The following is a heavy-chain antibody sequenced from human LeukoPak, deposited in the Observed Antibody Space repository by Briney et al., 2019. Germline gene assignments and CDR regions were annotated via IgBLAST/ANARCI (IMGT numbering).Heavy chain of an antibody. CDR3: ARAVQYPHTFDI. V-gene: IGHV4-59*01. CDR2: IYYSGST. J-gene: IGHJ3*02. Sequence: SETLSLTCAVYGGSFSGYYWSWIRQPPGKGLEWIGYIYYSGSTNYNPSLKSRVTISVDTSKTQFSLKLGSVTAADTAVYYCARAVQYPHTFDIWGQGTIVTVSS. CDR1: GGSFSGYY. D-gene: IGHD2-2*01.